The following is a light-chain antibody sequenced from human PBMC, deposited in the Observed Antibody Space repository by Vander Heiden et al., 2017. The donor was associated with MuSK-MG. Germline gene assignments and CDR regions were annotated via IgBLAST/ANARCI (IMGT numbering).Light chain of an antibody. CDR3: QRLKRYAQT. V-gene: IGKV1-9*01. J-gene: IGKJ1*01. Sequence: DIQLTQSPSFLSASVGDRVTITCRASQGISSYLAWYQQKPGKAPKLLIYAASTLQSGVPSRFSGSGSGTEFTLTISSLQPEDFATYYCQRLKRYAQTFGQGTKVEIK. CDR2: AAS. CDR1: QGISSY.